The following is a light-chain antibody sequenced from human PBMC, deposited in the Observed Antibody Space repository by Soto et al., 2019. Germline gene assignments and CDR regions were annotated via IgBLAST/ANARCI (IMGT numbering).Light chain of an antibody. CDR1: TSDVGSYDY. CDR2: DVS. CDR3: SSYTSSSTLEV. J-gene: IGLJ2*01. V-gene: IGLV2-14*01. Sequence: QSALTQPASVSGSPGQSITLSCTGTTSDVGSYDYISWYQQHPGKAPKLMIYDVSNRPSGVSNRFSGSKSGNTASLTISGLQAEDEADYYCSSYTSSSTLEVFGGGTKVNVL.